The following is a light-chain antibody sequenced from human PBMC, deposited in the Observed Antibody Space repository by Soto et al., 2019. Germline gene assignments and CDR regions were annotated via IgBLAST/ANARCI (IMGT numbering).Light chain of an antibody. Sequence: DIQMTQSPSTLSASVGDRVTITCRASQSISSWLAWYQQKPGKAPKLLIYKASSLESGVPSRFSGSGSGTEFPLTNSSLQPHDFGTYYCQQYNSYWTFGQGPKVEIK. J-gene: IGKJ1*01. CDR3: QQYNSYWT. CDR2: KAS. V-gene: IGKV1-5*03. CDR1: QSISSW.